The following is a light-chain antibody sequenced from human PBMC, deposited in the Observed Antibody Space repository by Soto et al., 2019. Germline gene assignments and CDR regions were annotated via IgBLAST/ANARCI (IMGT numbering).Light chain of an antibody. V-gene: IGLV2-14*03. CDR2: DVS. J-gene: IGLJ1*01. CDR1: SSDVGGYNS. Sequence: QSALTQPASVSGSPGQSITISCTGTSSDVGGYNSVSWYQHHPGQAPKLMIFDVSDRPSGVSSRFSGAKSGNTASLTISGLQAEDEADYYCSSYTTSSTPHYVFGPGTKLTVL. CDR3: SSYTTSSTPHYV.